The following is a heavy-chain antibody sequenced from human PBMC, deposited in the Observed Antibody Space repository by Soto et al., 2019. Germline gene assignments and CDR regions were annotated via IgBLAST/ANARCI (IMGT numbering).Heavy chain of an antibody. CDR1: GYTFTSYG. J-gene: IGHJ6*02. CDR3: ARDGYCDSSGYTTAYYYYGMDV. Sequence: ASVKVSCKASGYTFTSYGISWVRQAPGQGLEWMGWISAYNGNTNYAQKLQGRVTMTTDTSTSTAYMELRSLRSDDTAVYYCARDGYCDSSGYTTAYYYYGMDVWGQGTTVTVS. CDR2: ISAYNGNT. D-gene: IGHD3-22*01. V-gene: IGHV1-18*04.